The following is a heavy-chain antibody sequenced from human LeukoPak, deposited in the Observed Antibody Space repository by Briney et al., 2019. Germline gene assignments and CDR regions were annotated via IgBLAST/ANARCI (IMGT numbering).Heavy chain of an antibody. J-gene: IGHJ6*02. Sequence: SETLSLTCTVSGDSISSYFWSWIRQPPGKGLGWTGYIYYSGSTNYNPSLKSRVTISVDTSKNQFSLKLSSVTAADTAVYYCARSTVLYGMDVWGQGTTVTVSS. V-gene: IGHV4-59*01. CDR3: ARSTVLYGMDV. CDR2: IYYSGST. CDR1: GDSISSYF. D-gene: IGHD2/OR15-2a*01.